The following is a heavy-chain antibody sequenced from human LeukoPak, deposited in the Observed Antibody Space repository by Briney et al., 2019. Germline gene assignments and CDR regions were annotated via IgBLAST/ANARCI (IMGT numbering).Heavy chain of an antibody. Sequence: GGSLRLSCAASGFTLEVFAISWVPQPPGKGLEWVSGINWNGGSTGYADSVKGRFTISRDNAKNSLYLQMNSLRAEDTALYYCARDGGLFSYWGQGTLVTVSS. V-gene: IGHV3-20*04. CDR2: INWNGGST. J-gene: IGHJ4*02. CDR3: ARDGGLFSY. D-gene: IGHD3-16*01. CDR1: GFTLEVFA.